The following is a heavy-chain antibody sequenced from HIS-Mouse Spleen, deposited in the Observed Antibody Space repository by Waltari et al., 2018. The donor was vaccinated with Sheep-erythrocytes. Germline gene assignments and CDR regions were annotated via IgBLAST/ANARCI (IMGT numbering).Heavy chain of an antibody. V-gene: IGHV3-21*01. J-gene: IGHJ4*02. D-gene: IGHD3-3*01. CDR3: AREGGGFLEWLPSQEIDY. Sequence: AASGFTFSSYSMNWVRQAPGKGLEWVSSISSSSSYIYYADSVKGRFTISRDNAKNSLYLQMNSLRAEDTAVYYCAREGGGFLEWLPSQEIDYWGQGTLVTVSS. CDR2: ISSSSSYI. CDR1: GFTFSSYS.